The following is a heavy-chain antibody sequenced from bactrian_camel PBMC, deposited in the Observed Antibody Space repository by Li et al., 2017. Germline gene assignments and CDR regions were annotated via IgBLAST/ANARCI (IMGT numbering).Heavy chain of an antibody. CDR3: AAIGAYCSTGYYCCARNFQDFRY. D-gene: IGHD3*01. Sequence: HVQLVESGGGSVQAGGSLRLSCAASGYSISTGCMGWFRQAPEKEREAVVGIYTGGGSPLYADSVYADSVKGRFTISHDNAKNTLYLQMNNLKPEDTSMYYCAAIGAYCSTGYYCCARNFQDFRYWGRGTQVTVS. CDR2: IYTGGGSP. CDR1: GYSISTGC. V-gene: IGHV3S54*01. J-gene: IGHJ6*01.